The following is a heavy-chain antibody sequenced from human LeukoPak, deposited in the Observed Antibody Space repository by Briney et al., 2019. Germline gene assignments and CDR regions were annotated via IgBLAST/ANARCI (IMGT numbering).Heavy chain of an antibody. Sequence: LRLSCVASGFTFNGYAMHWVRQGPGQGLEWVSGISEESSSIVYADSVKGRFTISRDNAKNSLYLQMNSLRPEDTALYYCVKNAVGGRASYFDFWGQGTLVTVAS. V-gene: IGHV3-9*01. CDR1: GFTFNGYA. CDR2: ISEESSSI. J-gene: IGHJ4*02. D-gene: IGHD3-10*01. CDR3: VKNAVGGRASYFDF.